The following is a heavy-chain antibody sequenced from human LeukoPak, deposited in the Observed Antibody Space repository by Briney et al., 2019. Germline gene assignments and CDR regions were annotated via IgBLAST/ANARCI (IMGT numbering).Heavy chain of an antibody. CDR1: GRSISTYY. D-gene: IGHD6-19*01. CDR3: ARGVAVAEFDY. J-gene: IGHJ4*02. CDR2: IYYTVST. Sequence: SQTLSLTCTLSGRSISTYYWSWVRQPPGKGLEWIGYIYYTVSTDYKPPLKSRVTMSVDTSKNQFSLKLSSVTAADTAVYYCARGVAVAEFDYWGQGTLVTVSS. V-gene: IGHV4-59*01.